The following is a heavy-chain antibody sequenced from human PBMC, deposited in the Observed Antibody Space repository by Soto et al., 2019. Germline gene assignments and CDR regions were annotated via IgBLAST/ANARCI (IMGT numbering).Heavy chain of an antibody. D-gene: IGHD3-3*01. CDR1: GFTFSSYM. J-gene: IGHJ4*02. CDR2: ISSSSNYK. V-gene: IGHV3-21*01. Sequence: EVQLVESGGGLVKPGGSLRLSCAASGFTFSSYMMNWVRQAPGKGLEWVSSISSSSNYKYYADSVKGRFTISRDNAKNSLYLQMNSRRAEDTAVYYCARDPSPYDFWSGYSVWGLDYWGQGTLVTVSS. CDR3: ARDPSPYDFWSGYSVWGLDY.